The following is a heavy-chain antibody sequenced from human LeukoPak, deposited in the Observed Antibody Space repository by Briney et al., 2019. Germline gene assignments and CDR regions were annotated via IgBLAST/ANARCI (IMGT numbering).Heavy chain of an antibody. Sequence: PGRSLRLSCTASGFNFGIYGMHWVRQTPGKGLEWVSSISSSSNYMYYTDSVKGRFTISRDDAKNSLYLQMNSLRAEDTAVYYCARKIGYCSSTSCEYYYMDVWGKGTTVTVSS. CDR3: ARKIGYCSSTSCEYYYMDV. CDR1: GFNFGIYG. V-gene: IGHV3-21*01. J-gene: IGHJ6*03. D-gene: IGHD2-2*01. CDR2: ISSSSNYM.